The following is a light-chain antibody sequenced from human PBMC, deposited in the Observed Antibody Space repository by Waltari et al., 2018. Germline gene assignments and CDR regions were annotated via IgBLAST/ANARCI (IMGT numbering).Light chain of an antibody. CDR3: SSYTLTDTRV. V-gene: IGLV2-14*01. CDR2: DVR. Sequence: QSALTQPASVSASPGQSITISCSGTSSDVGAYNLVSWYRQYPGKAPQLIIYDVRTRPSGISVRFAGDKSDNTASLTSSGLRAEDEADYYCSSYTLTDTRVFGGGT. CDR1: SSDVGAYNL. J-gene: IGLJ3*02.